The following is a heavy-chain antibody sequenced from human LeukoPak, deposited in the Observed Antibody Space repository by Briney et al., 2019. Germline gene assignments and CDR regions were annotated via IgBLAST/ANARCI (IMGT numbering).Heavy chain of an antibody. CDR3: ARVGQQLGNDAFDI. V-gene: IGHV3-21*01. D-gene: IGHD6-13*01. CDR1: GFTFSSYS. J-gene: IGHJ3*02. Sequence: PGGSLRLSCAASGFTFSSYSMNRVRQAPGKGLEWVSSISSSSSYIYYADSVKGRCTISRDNAKNSLYLQMNSLRAEDTAVYYCARVGQQLGNDAFDIWGQGTMVTVSS. CDR2: ISSSSSYI.